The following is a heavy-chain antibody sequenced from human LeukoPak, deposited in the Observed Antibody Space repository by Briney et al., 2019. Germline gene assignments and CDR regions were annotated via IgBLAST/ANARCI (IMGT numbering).Heavy chain of an antibody. D-gene: IGHD1-20*01. V-gene: IGHV3-64*01. Sequence: GGSLRLSCAASGFTFSSYVMLWVGQAPGMGLEYVSSIDPDGETSYYANSVKGRFTISRDNSNNMLYLHMGSLTSEDMAVYYCAAQGGLTGAYDPWGQGTLVTVSS. CDR2: IDPDGETS. CDR1: GFTFSSYV. CDR3: AAQGGLTGAYDP. J-gene: IGHJ5*02.